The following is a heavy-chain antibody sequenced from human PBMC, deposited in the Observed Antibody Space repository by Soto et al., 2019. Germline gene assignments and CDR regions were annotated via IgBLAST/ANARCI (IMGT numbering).Heavy chain of an antibody. J-gene: IGHJ6*02. V-gene: IGHV4-34*01. Sequence: SETLSLTCAVYGASFSGCYWSWIRQPPGKGLEWIGEINHSGVTNYKPSLKRRVTISVDTSKNQFSLQLKSVTAADTALYYCARFSGSYYYAMDVWGQGSTVT. CDR2: INHSGVT. D-gene: IGHD6-19*01. CDR3: ARFSGSYYYAMDV. CDR1: GASFSGCY.